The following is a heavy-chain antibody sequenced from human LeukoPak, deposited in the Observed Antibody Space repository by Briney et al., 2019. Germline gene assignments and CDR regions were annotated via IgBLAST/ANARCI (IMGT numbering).Heavy chain of an antibody. CDR3: ARDGNRDGDMDV. J-gene: IGHJ6*03. CDR1: RFTFVSYN. D-gene: IGHD1-1*01. V-gene: IGHV3-48*01. CDR2: ISSSSSLI. Sequence: GGSLRHSCAASRFTFVSYNMNWVRQAPGKGLEWVAYISSSSSLIYYAGSVKGRFTVSRDSAKRSLYLQMNSLRAEDTAVYYCARDGNRDGDMDVWGKGTTVTVSS.